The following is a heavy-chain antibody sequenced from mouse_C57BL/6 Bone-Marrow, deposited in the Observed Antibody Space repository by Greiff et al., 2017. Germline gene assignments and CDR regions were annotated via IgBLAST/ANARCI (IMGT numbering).Heavy chain of an antibody. CDR3: ARPTVAPWAY. D-gene: IGHD1-1*01. V-gene: IGHV5-17*01. Sequence: EVKLMESGGGLVKPGGSLKLSCAASGFTFSDYGMHWVRQAPEKGLEWVAYISSGSSTIYYADTVKGRFTISRDNAKNTLFLQMTSLRSEDTAMYYCARPTVAPWAYWGQGTLVTVSA. CDR1: GFTFSDYG. CDR2: ISSGSSTI. J-gene: IGHJ3*01.